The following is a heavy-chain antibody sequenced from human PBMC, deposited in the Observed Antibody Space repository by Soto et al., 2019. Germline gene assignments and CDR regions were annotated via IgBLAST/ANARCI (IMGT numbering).Heavy chain of an antibody. V-gene: IGHV4-39*01. CDR2: VYYSGAT. Sequence: TSETLSLTCTVSGVSISSSTYYWAWIRQPPGRGLEWIGTVYYSGATYYSPSLKSRVTISRDTSKNQFSLKLSSVTAADTAVYHCERHGAYCTDGICYKLRHFDYWGKGPLVTVSS. D-gene: IGHD2-8*01. CDR3: ERHGAYCTDGICYKLRHFDY. J-gene: IGHJ4*02. CDR1: GVSISSSTYY.